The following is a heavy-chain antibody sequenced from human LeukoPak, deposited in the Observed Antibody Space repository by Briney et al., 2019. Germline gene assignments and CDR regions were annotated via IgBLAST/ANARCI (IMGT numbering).Heavy chain of an antibody. V-gene: IGHV4-59*08. J-gene: IGHJ6*02. Sequence: ETLSLTCTVSSGSISNYYWSWIRQPPGKGLEWIGYIYYSGSTNYNPSLKSRVTISVDTSKNQFSLRLSSVTAADTAVYYCARRAWSYYGMDVWGQGTTVTVSS. CDR1: SGSISNYY. CDR3: ARRAWSYYGMDV. CDR2: IYYSGST. D-gene: IGHD3-3*01.